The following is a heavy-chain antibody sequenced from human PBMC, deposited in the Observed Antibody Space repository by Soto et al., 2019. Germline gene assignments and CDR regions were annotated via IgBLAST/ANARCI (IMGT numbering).Heavy chain of an antibody. D-gene: IGHD3-9*01. V-gene: IGHV3-21*01. J-gene: IGHJ4*02. Sequence: LRLSFAASGFTFSSYAMSWVGQAPGKGLEWVSSISSTSNSVFYSDSVKGRFTVSRDNARKSLYLQMDNLRPEDTAVYYCVTSFDWLIFFGGARFYWGPGTLVAVSS. CDR2: ISSTSNSV. CDR1: GFTFSSYA. CDR3: VTSFDWLIFFGGARFY.